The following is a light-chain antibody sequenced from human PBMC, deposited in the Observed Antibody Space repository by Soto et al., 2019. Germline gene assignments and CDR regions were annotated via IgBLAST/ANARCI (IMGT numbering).Light chain of an antibody. Sequence: QSALTQPASVSGSPGQSTTISCIGTSSDIGAYNYVSWYQQHPGKVPKLMIYEVTNRPSGLSNRFSGSKSGNTASLTISGLQAEDEADYFCSSYTSTSTLYVFGTGTKVTVL. CDR3: SSYTSTSTLYV. CDR1: SSDIGAYNY. V-gene: IGLV2-14*01. CDR2: EVT. J-gene: IGLJ1*01.